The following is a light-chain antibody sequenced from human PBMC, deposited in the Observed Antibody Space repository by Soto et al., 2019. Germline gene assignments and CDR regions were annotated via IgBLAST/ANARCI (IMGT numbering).Light chain of an antibody. V-gene: IGLV2-14*01. CDR3: SSTTSTLVV. CDR1: NSDITDYNY. J-gene: IGLJ2*01. Sequence: QSALTQPASVSGSPGQSITICCSGSNSDITDYNYVSWYQQHPGKAPKLILYEVDNRPSGVSDRFSGSKSDNTASLTISGLQAEDESDYYCSSTTSTLVVFGGGTKLTVL. CDR2: EVD.